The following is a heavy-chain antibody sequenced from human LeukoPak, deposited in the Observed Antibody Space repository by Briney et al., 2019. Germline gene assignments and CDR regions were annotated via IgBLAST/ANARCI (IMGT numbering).Heavy chain of an antibody. J-gene: IGHJ6*02. Sequence: PGRSLRLSCAASGFTFSSYAMHWVCQAPGKGLEWVAVISYDGSNKYYADSVKGRFTISRDNSKNTLYLQMNSLRAEDTAVYYCARDCGGSYYSGGPPYGMDVWGQGTTVTVSS. D-gene: IGHD2-15*01. CDR1: GFTFSSYA. V-gene: IGHV3-30-3*01. CDR3: ARDCGGSYYSGGPPYGMDV. CDR2: ISYDGSNK.